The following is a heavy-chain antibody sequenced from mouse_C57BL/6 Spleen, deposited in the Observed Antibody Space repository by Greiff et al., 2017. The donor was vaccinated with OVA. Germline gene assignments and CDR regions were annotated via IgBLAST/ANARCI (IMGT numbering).Heavy chain of an antibody. V-gene: IGHV1-63*01. J-gene: IGHJ4*01. CDR3: ARRNYGSSGGYAMDY. D-gene: IGHD1-1*01. CDR2: IYPGGGYT. CDR1: GYTFTNYW. Sequence: VQGVESGAELVRPGTSVKMSCKASGYTFTNYWIGWAKQRPGHGLEWIGDIYPGGGYTNYNEKFKGKATLTADKSSSTAYMQFSSLTSEDSAIYYCARRNYGSSGGYAMDYWGQGTSVTVSS.